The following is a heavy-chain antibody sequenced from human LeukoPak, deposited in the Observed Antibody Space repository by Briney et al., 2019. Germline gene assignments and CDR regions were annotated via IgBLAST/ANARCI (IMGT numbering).Heavy chain of an antibody. D-gene: IGHD2-2*01. CDR3: AKGFCTSAACYGVDY. V-gene: IGHV3-9*01. CDR1: GFNFGAYD. CDR2: MSWNSVTA. J-gene: IGHJ4*02. Sequence: GGSLRLSCAASGFNFGAYDMHGVRQGPGKGLEWVSGMSWNSVTAGYADSVKGRFTISRDNAQNSLYLQMNSLTPEDTALYYCAKGFCTSAACYGVDYWGLGALVTVSS.